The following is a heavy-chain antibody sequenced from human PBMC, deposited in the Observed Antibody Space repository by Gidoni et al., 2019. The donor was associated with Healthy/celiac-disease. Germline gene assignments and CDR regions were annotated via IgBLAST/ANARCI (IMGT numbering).Heavy chain of an antibody. D-gene: IGHD3-22*01. Sequence: QVQLVQSGAEVKNPGASVMVSCKASGYTFTGYYMHWVRPAPGQGLVWMGWINPNSGGTNYAQKFQGWVTMTRDTSIRTAYMELSRLRSDDTAVYYCARDQHTMIGAFDPWGQGTLVTVSS. V-gene: IGHV1-2*04. CDR1: GYTFTGYY. J-gene: IGHJ5*02. CDR3: ARDQHTMIGAFDP. CDR2: INPNSGGT.